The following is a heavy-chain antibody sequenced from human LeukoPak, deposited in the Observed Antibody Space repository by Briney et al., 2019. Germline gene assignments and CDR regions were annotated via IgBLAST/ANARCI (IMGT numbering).Heavy chain of an antibody. Sequence: PGGSLRLSCAASGFTFTNYWMHWVRQAPGKGLVWVPRINSDGSSTSYADSVKGRFTISRDNAKNTLYLQMNSLRVEDTAVYYCARDRGFYYVLDYWGQGTLVTVSS. CDR3: ARDRGFYYVLDY. CDR2: INSDGSST. J-gene: IGHJ4*02. D-gene: IGHD3-10*02. CDR1: GFTFTNYW. V-gene: IGHV3-74*01.